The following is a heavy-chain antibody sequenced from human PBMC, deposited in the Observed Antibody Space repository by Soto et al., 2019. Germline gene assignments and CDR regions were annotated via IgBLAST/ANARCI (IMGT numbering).Heavy chain of an antibody. J-gene: IGHJ6*02. CDR2: IYPGDSDT. CDR1: GYSFTSYW. D-gene: IGHD3-10*01. Sequence: PGESLKISCKGSGYSFTSYWIGWVRQMPGKGLEWMGIIYPGDSDTRYSPSFQGQVTISADKSISTAYLQWSSLKASDTAMYYCARRTRVTVGPEFYYYGMDVWGQGTTVTVSS. V-gene: IGHV5-51*01. CDR3: ARRTRVTVGPEFYYYGMDV.